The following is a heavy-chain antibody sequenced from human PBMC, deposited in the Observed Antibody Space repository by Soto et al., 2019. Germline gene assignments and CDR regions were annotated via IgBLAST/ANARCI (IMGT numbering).Heavy chain of an antibody. CDR1: GGSISSYY. V-gene: IGHV4-59*01. CDR2: ISYSGST. J-gene: IGHJ4*02. Sequence: SETLSLTCTVSGGSISSYYWSWIRQSPGKGLDWIAYISYSGSTNYNPSLKSRVTISVDTSKNQFSLKLSSVTAADTAVYYCARIQGRRFLEWLSAYYFDYWGQGTLVTVSS. CDR3: ARIQGRRFLEWLSAYYFDY. D-gene: IGHD3-3*01.